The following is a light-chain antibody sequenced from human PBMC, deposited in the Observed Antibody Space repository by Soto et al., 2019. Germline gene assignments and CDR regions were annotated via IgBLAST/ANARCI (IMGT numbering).Light chain of an antibody. V-gene: IGLV2-23*01. CDR1: SSDVGSYNL. CDR3: CSYAGSSTFYV. J-gene: IGLJ1*01. CDR2: EGS. Sequence: QSALTQPASVSGSPGQSITISCTGTSSDVGSYNLVSWYQQHPGKAPKLMIYEGSTRPPGVSNRFSGSKSGNTASLTISGLQAEDEADYYCCSYAGSSTFYVFGTGTKLTVL.